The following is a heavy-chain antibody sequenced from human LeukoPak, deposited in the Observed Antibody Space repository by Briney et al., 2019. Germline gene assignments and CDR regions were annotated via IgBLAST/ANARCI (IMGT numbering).Heavy chain of an antibody. J-gene: IGHJ4*02. V-gene: IGHV3-23*01. CDR2: ISGSGDGT. D-gene: IGHD2-15*01. CDR1: GFTLTGFG. Sequence: HGGSLRLSCAASGFTLTGFGMSWVRQAPGKGLEWVSVISGSGDGTYYADSVKGRFTISRDNSKNTLYLQMISLRAEDTALYYCAKGIIPSAYSYIDFWGQGTLVTVSS. CDR3: AKGIIPSAYSYIDF.